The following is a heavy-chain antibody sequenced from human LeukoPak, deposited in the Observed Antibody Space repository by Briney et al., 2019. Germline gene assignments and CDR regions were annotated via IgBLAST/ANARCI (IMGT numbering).Heavy chain of an antibody. J-gene: IGHJ4*02. D-gene: IGHD3-9*01. CDR3: ARGYFDWLFDY. V-gene: IGHV4-59*01. CDR2: FSYSGTT. Sequence: PSETLSLTCTVSGDSITSSYWSWIRQPPGKGLEWIGYFSYSGTTNYNPSLKSRVTISVDTSKNQFSLKLTSVTAADTAVYYCARGYFDWLFDYWGQGTLVTVSS. CDR1: GDSITSSY.